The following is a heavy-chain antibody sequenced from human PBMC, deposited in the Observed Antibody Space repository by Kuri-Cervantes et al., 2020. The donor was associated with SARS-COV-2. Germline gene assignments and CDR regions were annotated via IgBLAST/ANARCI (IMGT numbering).Heavy chain of an antibody. D-gene: IGHD1-26*01. J-gene: IGHJ4*02. Sequence: GESLKTPCAASGFTFSSYWMNWVRQAPGKGLEWVSYISSSSSTIYYADSVKGRFTISRDNAKNSLYLQMNSLRDEDTAVYYCARDVSHSGSYNVIPRPYYFDYWGQGTLVTVSS. CDR1: GFTFSSYW. CDR2: ISSSSSTI. V-gene: IGHV3-48*02. CDR3: ARDVSHSGSYNVIPRPYYFDY.